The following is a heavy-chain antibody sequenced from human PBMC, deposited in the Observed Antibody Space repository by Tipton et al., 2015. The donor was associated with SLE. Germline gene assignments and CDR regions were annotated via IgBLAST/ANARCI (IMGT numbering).Heavy chain of an antibody. CDR1: GGSISSLSYY. CDR3: ARDYYDSRGYTLFDY. D-gene: IGHD3-22*01. Sequence: TLSLTCTVSGGSISSLSYYWGWIRQTPGKGLEWIGSIHSSEDTHSNPSLQSRVTISADTSKNQFSLRLSSVTAADTAVYYCARDYYDSRGYTLFDYWGQGALVTVSS. V-gene: IGHV4-39*07. CDR2: IHSSEDT. J-gene: IGHJ4*02.